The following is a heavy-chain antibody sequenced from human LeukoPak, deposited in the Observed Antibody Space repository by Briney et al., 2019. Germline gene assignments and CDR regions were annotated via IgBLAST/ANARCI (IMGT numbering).Heavy chain of an antibody. Sequence: GGSLRLSCAASGFTVRTNYMSWVRQAPGKGLEWVSAISGSGGSTYYADSVKGRFTISRDNSKNTLYLQMNSLRAEDTAVYYCAKDGTRNWFDPWGQGTLVTVSS. CDR2: ISGSGGST. CDR3: AKDGTRNWFDP. J-gene: IGHJ5*02. V-gene: IGHV3-23*01. CDR1: GFTVRTNY. D-gene: IGHD1-26*01.